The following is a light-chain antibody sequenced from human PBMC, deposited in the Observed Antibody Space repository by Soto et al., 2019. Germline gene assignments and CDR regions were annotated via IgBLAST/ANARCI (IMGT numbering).Light chain of an antibody. J-gene: IGKJ5*01. V-gene: IGKV3-15*01. Sequence: EIVMTQSPATLPVSPGERATLSCRASQSVSSNLAWYQQKPGQAPRFLIYGASTRATGIPARFSGSGSGTEFTLTISRLEPEDFGVYFCQQYSDLPMTFGQGTRLEIK. CDR1: QSVSSN. CDR2: GAS. CDR3: QQYSDLPMT.